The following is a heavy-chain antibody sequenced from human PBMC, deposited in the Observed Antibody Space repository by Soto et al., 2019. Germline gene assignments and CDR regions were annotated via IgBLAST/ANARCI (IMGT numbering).Heavy chain of an antibody. D-gene: IGHD3-10*01. CDR1: GFTFSYYT. CDR3: AKALWFGVVLSGGYFDY. V-gene: IGHV3-23*03. CDR2: ILADFNT. Sequence: GGSLILSCAASGFTFSYYTMTWVRQAPGKMLECISVILADFNTFYAGSVRGRFTISRDNSKKMLSLQMNSLRAEDTAVYYCAKALWFGVVLSGGYFDYWGQGTLVTVSS. J-gene: IGHJ4*02.